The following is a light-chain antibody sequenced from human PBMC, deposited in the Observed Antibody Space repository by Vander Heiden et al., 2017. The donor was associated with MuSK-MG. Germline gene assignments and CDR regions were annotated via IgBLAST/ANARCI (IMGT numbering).Light chain of an antibody. V-gene: IGLV2-14*03. Sequence: QSALTQPASVSGSPGQSITISCTGTSSDVGGYNYVSWYQQHPGKAPKLMTHDVSNRPSGVSNRFSGSKSGNTASLTISGLQAEDEADYYCSSYTSSNTLIFGGGTKLTV. CDR3: SSYTSSNTLI. CDR2: DVS. J-gene: IGLJ2*01. CDR1: SSDVGGYNY.